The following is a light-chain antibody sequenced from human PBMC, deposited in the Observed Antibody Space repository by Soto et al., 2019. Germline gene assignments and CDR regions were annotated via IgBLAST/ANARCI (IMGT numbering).Light chain of an antibody. CDR3: QQYYGTPFT. V-gene: IGKV4-1*01. CDR1: QNGLYSSNNKNY. Sequence: DIVMTQSPDSLAVSLGERATINCKSSQNGLYSSNNKNYFAWYQQKPGQPPKLLISWASTRESGVPDRFSGSGSGTDFTLTISGLQAEDVAVYYCQQYYGTPFTFGPGTKVDLK. CDR2: WAS. J-gene: IGKJ3*01.